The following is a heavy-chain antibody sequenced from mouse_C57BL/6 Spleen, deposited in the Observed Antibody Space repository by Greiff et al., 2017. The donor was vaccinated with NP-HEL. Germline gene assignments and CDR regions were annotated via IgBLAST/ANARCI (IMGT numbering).Heavy chain of an antibody. D-gene: IGHD4-1*01. V-gene: IGHV1-66*01. CDR3: ARGGANWDVGYFDV. Sequence: VQLQQSGPELVKPGASVKISCKASGYSFTSYYIHWVKQRPGQGLEWIGWIYPGSGNTKYNEKFKGKATLTADTSSSTAYMQLSSLTSEDSAVYYCARGGANWDVGYFDVWGTGTTVTVSS. CDR1: GYSFTSYY. J-gene: IGHJ1*03. CDR2: IYPGSGNT.